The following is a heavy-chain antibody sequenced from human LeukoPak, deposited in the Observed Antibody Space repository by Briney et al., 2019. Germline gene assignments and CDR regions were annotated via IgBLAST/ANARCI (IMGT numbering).Heavy chain of an antibody. V-gene: IGHV4-59*01. CDR1: GGSISSYY. CDR3: ASLVASQLEPPYFDY. D-gene: IGHD1-1*01. Sequence: PSETLSLTCTVSGGSISSYYWSWIRQPPGKGLEWIGYIYYSGSTNYSPSLKSRVTISVDTSKNQFSLKLSSVTAADTAVYYCASLVASQLEPPYFDYWGQGTLVTVSS. J-gene: IGHJ4*02. CDR2: IYYSGST.